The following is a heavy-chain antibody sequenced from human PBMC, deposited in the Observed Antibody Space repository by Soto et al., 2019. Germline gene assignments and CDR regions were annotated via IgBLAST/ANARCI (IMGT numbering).Heavy chain of an antibody. V-gene: IGHV3-13*01. Sequence: PGGSLRLSCAASGFTFSSYDMHWVRQATGKGLEWVSAIGTAGDTYYPGSVKGRFTISRENAKNSLYLQMNSLRAGDTAVYYCARMAQAGIAAAGYGMDVWGQGTTVTVSS. J-gene: IGHJ6*02. CDR2: IGTAGDT. D-gene: IGHD6-13*01. CDR1: GFTFSSYD. CDR3: ARMAQAGIAAAGYGMDV.